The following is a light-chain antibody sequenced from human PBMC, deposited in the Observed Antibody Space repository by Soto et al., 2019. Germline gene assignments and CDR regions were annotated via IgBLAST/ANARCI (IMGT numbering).Light chain of an antibody. CDR2: DVS. Sequence: QSVLTQPASVSGSPGQSITISCTGTSSDIGAYNFISWYQQHPGKAPKLMICDVSNRPSGVSNRFSGSKSGNTASLTISGLQAEDEDDYYCSAYTTGSSRIFGGGTKLTVL. CDR3: SAYTTGSSRI. V-gene: IGLV2-14*01. J-gene: IGLJ2*01. CDR1: SSDIGAYNF.